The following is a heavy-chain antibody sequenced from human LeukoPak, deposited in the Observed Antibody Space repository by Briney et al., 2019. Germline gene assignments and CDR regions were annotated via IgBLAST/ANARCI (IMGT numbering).Heavy chain of an antibody. Sequence: GGSLRLYCAASGFTFSSYSMNWVRQAPGKGLEWVSSISSSSSYIYYADSAKGRFTISRDNAKNSLYLQMNSLRAEDTAVYYCARVVAARSLYYFDYWGQGTLVTVSS. V-gene: IGHV3-21*01. J-gene: IGHJ4*02. CDR2: ISSSSSYI. CDR1: GFTFSSYS. D-gene: IGHD6-6*01. CDR3: ARVVAARSLYYFDY.